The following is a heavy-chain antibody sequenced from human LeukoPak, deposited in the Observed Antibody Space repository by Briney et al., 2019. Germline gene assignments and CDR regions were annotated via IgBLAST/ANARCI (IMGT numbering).Heavy chain of an antibody. D-gene: IGHD6-13*01. CDR3: ARLYSSSSGGN. V-gene: IGHV1-2*02. Sequence: APVKVSCKASVYTFTGYYMHWVRQAPGQGLEWMGWINPNSGGTNYAQKFQGRVTMTRDTSISTAYMELSRLRSDDTAVYYCARLYSSSSGGNWGQGTLVAVSS. CDR1: VYTFTGYY. CDR2: INPNSGGT. J-gene: IGHJ4*02.